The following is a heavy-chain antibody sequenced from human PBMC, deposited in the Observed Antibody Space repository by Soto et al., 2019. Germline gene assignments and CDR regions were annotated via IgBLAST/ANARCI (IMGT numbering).Heavy chain of an antibody. D-gene: IGHD2-2*01. CDR1: GFTFSSYA. Sequence: QVQLVESGGGVVQPGRSLRLSCAASGFTFSSYAMHWVRQAPGKGLEWVAVISYDGNNKYYEDSVKGRFTISRDNSTNTLYLQMNSLRAEDTAVYYCARERYCGSTSCYRRYYSYYGMDVWGQGTTVTVSS. CDR2: ISYDGNNK. V-gene: IGHV3-30-3*01. J-gene: IGHJ6*02. CDR3: ARERYCGSTSCYRRYYSYYGMDV.